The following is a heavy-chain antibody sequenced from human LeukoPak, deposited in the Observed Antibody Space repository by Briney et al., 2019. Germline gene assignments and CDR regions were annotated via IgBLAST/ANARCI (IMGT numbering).Heavy chain of an antibody. CDR1: GGSISSSSYY. CDR3: AKGSLPYCSSTSCYFDN. Sequence: MTSETLSLTCTVSGGSISSSSYYWGWIRQPPGKGLEWIGSIYYSGSTYYNPSLKSRVTISVDTSKNQFSLKLSSVTAADTAVYYCAKGSLPYCSSTSCYFDNWGQGALVTVSS. D-gene: IGHD2-2*01. V-gene: IGHV4-39*01. CDR2: IYYSGST. J-gene: IGHJ4*02.